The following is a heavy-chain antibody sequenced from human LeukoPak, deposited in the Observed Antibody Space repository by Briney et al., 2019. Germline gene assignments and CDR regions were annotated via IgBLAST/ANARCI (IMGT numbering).Heavy chain of an antibody. J-gene: IGHJ5*02. CDR2: INPSGGST. D-gene: IGHD6-6*01. Sequence: RASVKVSCKASGYTFTSYYMHWVRQAPGQGLEWMGIINPSGGSTSYAQKFQGRVTMTRDTSTSTVYMELSSLRSEDTAVYYCARDRLAARGYNWFDPWGQGTLVTVSS. CDR3: ARDRLAARGYNWFDP. CDR1: GYTFTSYY. V-gene: IGHV1-46*01.